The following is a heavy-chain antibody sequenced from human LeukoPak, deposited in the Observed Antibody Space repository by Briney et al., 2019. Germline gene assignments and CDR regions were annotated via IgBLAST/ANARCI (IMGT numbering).Heavy chain of an antibody. D-gene: IGHD2-2*02. CDR3: ARYCSSTSCYIPDAFDI. Sequence: SQTLSFTCAVSGGSISSGGYSWSWIRQPPGKGLEWIGYIYHSGSTYYNPSLKSRVTISVGRSKNQFSLKLSSVTAADTAVYYCARYCSSTSCYIPDAFDIWGQGAMVTVSS. V-gene: IGHV4-30-2*01. CDR2: IYHSGST. J-gene: IGHJ3*02. CDR1: GGSISSGGYS.